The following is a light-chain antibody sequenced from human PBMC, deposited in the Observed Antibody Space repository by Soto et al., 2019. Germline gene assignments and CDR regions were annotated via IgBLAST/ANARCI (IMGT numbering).Light chain of an antibody. CDR2: VAS. CDR3: QQYNNWPRT. CDR1: QSVNSN. J-gene: IGKJ1*01. Sequence: EIVMTQSPATLSVSPGERATLSCRASQSVNSNLAWYQQKPGQAPRLLIYVASTRATGIPARFSGSGSGTEFTLTISSLQSEDFAVYYCQQYNNWPRTFGQGTKV. V-gene: IGKV3-15*01.